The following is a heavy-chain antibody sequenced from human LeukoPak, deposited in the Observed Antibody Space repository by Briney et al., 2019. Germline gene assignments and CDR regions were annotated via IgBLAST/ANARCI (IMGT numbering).Heavy chain of an antibody. CDR1: GFIFSNYE. J-gene: IGHJ4*02. Sequence: GGSLRLSCAASGFIFSNYEMNWVRQAPGKGLEWVSYISGSSSTAYYADSVKGRFTISRDNVKNSLYLHMNSLRAEDTAVYYCARSFGNWGQGTLVTVSS. CDR3: ARSFGN. CDR2: ISGSSSTA. V-gene: IGHV3-48*03. D-gene: IGHD1-14*01.